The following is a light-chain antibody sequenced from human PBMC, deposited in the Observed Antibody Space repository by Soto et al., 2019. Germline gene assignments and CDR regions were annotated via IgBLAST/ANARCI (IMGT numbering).Light chain of an antibody. CDR2: QTS. V-gene: IGLV2-14*01. CDR1: SSDVGTYNY. J-gene: IGLJ1*01. CDR3: IAYTSSLTLYV. Sequence: QSALTQPASVSGSPGQSITISCTGTSSDVGTYNYVSWYQQHSGKTPKLMIYQTSNRPSGVSNRFSGSKSGNTASLTISGLQAEDEADYYCIAYTSSLTLYVFGSGTKLTVL.